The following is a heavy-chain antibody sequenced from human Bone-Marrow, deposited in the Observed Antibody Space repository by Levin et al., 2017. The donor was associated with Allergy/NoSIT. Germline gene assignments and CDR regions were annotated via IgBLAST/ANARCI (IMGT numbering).Heavy chain of an antibody. J-gene: IGHJ6*03. Sequence: PGGSLRLSCAASGFTFSTYGMHWVRQAPGKGLEWVAFIWYDGGSKYYADSVKGRFTISRDNSKNTLYLQVNSLRAEDTAVYYCARDRGDYYYMDVWGDGTTVTVSS. CDR3: ARDRGDYYYMDV. CDR1: GFTFSTYG. CDR2: IWYDGGSK. V-gene: IGHV3-33*01. D-gene: IGHD4-17*01.